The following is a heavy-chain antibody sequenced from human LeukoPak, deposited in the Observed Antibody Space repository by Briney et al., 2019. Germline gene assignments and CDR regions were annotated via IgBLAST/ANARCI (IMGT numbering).Heavy chain of an antibody. J-gene: IGHJ3*02. CDR3: ARESYYGSSDAFDI. CDR1: GFTFSPYS. Sequence: PGGSLRLSCAASGFTFSPYSMNWVRQAPGKGLEWLSYITSSSRTIYYADPVKGRFTISRDNAKNSLFLQMNSLRAEDTAVYYCARESYYGSSDAFDIWGQGTMVTVSS. CDR2: ITSSSRTI. D-gene: IGHD3-10*01. V-gene: IGHV3-48*01.